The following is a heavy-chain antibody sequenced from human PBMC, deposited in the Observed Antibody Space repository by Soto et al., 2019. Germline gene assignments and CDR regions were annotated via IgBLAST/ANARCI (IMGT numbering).Heavy chain of an antibody. Sequence: PGGSLRLSCAASGFTVSSNYMSWVRQAPGKGLEWVSVIYSGGSTYYADSVKGRFTISRDNSKNTLYLQMNSLRAEDTAVYYCASGLAAAARGYYYYGMDVWGQGTTVTVSS. CDR3: ASGLAAAARGYYYYGMDV. J-gene: IGHJ6*02. V-gene: IGHV3-53*01. CDR2: IYSGGST. D-gene: IGHD6-13*01. CDR1: GFTVSSNY.